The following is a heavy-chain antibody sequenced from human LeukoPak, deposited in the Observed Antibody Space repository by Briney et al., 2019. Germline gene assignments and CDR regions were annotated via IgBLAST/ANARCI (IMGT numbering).Heavy chain of an antibody. D-gene: IGHD3-16*01. CDR3: ARGGSGTIRFDY. CDR2: ISSNGGST. V-gene: IGHV3-64*01. CDR1: GFTFSSYA. J-gene: IGHJ4*02. Sequence: GGSLRLSCAASGFTFSSYAMHWVRQAPGKGLEYVSAISSNGGSTYYAKSVKGRFTISRDNSKNTLYLQMGSLRAEDMAVYYCARGGSGTIRFDYWGQGTLVAVSS.